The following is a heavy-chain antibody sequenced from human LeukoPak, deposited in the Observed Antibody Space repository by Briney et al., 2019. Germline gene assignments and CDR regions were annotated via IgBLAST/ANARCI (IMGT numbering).Heavy chain of an antibody. CDR1: GGSFSGYY. CDR2: INHSGST. Sequence: SGTLSLTCAVYGGSFSGYYWSWIRQPPGKGLEWIGEINHSGSTNYNPSLKSRVTISVDTSKNQFSLKLSSVTAADTAVYYCARGPPQSGMDVWGQGTTVTVSS. J-gene: IGHJ6*02. V-gene: IGHV4-34*01. CDR3: ARGPPQSGMDV.